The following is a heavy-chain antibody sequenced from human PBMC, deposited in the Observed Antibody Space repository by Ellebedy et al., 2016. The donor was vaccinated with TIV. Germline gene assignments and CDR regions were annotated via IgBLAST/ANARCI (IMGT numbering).Heavy chain of an antibody. Sequence: GESLKISCAASGFSVGSYDMHWVRQAPGKGLEWVSFISHSSGTTFYADSVRGRFTISRDNAKNSLSLQMNSLRVDDTAVYYCAGYGDFSYWGPGTLVTVSS. J-gene: IGHJ4*02. D-gene: IGHD4-17*01. CDR2: ISHSSGTT. CDR1: GFSVGSYD. V-gene: IGHV3-48*01. CDR3: AGYGDFSY.